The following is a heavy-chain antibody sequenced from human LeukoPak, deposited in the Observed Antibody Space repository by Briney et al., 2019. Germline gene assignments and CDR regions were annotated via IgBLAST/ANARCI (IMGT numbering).Heavy chain of an antibody. Sequence: PSETLSLTCTVSGGSISSSTHYWGWTRQPPGKGLEWIGSIYYSGTTYYSPSLKSRVTISADTSQNQFSLKLTSMTAADTAVYYCARGEDIAAAGLDYWGQGTLVTVSS. CDR2: IYYSGTT. J-gene: IGHJ4*02. CDR1: GGSISSSTHY. V-gene: IGHV4-39*01. D-gene: IGHD6-13*01. CDR3: ARGEDIAAAGLDY.